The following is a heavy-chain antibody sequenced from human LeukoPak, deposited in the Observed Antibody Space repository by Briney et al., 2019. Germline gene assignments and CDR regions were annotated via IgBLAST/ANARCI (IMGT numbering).Heavy chain of an antibody. CDR2: IYYSGST. D-gene: IGHD4-17*01. Sequence: PSETLSLTCTVSGGSISSGGYYWSWIRQHPGKGLEWIGYIYYSGSTYSNPSLKSRVTISVDTSKNQFSLNLSSVTAADTAVYYCARGGDYTGDYWGQGTLVTVSS. J-gene: IGHJ4*02. CDR1: GGSISSGGYY. V-gene: IGHV4-31*03. CDR3: ARGGDYTGDY.